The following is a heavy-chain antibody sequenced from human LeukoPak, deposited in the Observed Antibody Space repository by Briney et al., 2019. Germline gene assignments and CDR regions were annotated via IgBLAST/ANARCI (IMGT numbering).Heavy chain of an antibody. V-gene: IGHV4-38-2*01. CDR2: MYHSGST. Sequence: SETLSLTCVVSGYSISSGYYWGWIRQPPGKGLEWSGSMYHSGSTYYNPCLKSRVTVSVDTSKNHFSLKLSSVTAADTAAYFCARRYSSGWSFDYWGQGTLVTVSS. CDR3: ARRYSSGWSFDY. D-gene: IGHD6-19*01. CDR1: GYSISSGYY. J-gene: IGHJ4*02.